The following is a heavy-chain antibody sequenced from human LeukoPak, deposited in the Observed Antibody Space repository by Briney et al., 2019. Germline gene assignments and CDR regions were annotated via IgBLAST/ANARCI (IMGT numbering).Heavy chain of an antibody. D-gene: IGHD1-26*01. V-gene: IGHV4-34*01. J-gene: IGHJ4*02. CDR2: INHSGST. CDR3: ARKVDGRIVGATGLNYFDY. Sequence: PSETLSLTCAVYGGSFSGYYWSWIRQPPGEGLEWIGEINHSGSTNYNPSLKSRVTISVDTSKNQFSLKLSSVTAADTAVYYCARKVDGRIVGATGLNYFDYWGQGTLVTVSS. CDR1: GGSFSGYY.